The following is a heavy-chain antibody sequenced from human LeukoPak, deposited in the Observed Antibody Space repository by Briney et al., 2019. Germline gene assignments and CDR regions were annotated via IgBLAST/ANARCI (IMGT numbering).Heavy chain of an antibody. J-gene: IGHJ4*02. CDR3: ARWDIAAIDY. Sequence: GSLRLSCAASGFTFSSYSMNWVRQPPGKGLEWIGSIYYSGSTYYNPSLKSRVTISVDTSKNQFSLKLSSVTAADTAVYYCARWDIAAIDYWGQGTLVTVSS. CDR2: IYYSGST. CDR1: GFTFSSYSMN. V-gene: IGHV4-39*01. D-gene: IGHD6-13*01.